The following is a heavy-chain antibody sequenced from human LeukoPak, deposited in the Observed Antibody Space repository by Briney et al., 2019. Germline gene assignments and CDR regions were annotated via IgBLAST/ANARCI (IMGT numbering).Heavy chain of an antibody. D-gene: IGHD1-26*01. CDR1: GGSISSYY. CDR2: IYYSGSS. V-gene: IGHV4-59*12. Sequence: SETLSLTCTVSGGSISSYYWTWIRQPPGKGLEWIGYIYYSGSSNYNPSLKSRVTMSVDTSKNQFSLKLSSVTAADTAVYYCAREHSGSYIDFDYWGQGTLVTVSS. CDR3: AREHSGSYIDFDY. J-gene: IGHJ4*02.